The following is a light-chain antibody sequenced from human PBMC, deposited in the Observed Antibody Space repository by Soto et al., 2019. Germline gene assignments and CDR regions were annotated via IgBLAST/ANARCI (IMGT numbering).Light chain of an antibody. CDR3: QQDDSSPLT. J-gene: IGKJ4*01. V-gene: IGKV3-20*01. Sequence: EIVLTQSPGTLSLSPGERATLSCRASQSVSSSFLAWYQQKPGQAPRLLIYGASSRATGIPDRFRGSGSGTDFTLTISRLEPEDFAVYYCQQDDSSPLTVGGGTKVEIK. CDR2: GAS. CDR1: QSVSSSF.